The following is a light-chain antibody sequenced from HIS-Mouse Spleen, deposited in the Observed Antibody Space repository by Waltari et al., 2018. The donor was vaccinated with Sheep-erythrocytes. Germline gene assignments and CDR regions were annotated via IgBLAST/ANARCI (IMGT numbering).Light chain of an antibody. CDR1: SSDVGSYNL. J-gene: IGLJ3*02. CDR2: EGS. CDR3: CSYAGSSTPWV. V-gene: IGLV2-23*01. Sequence: QSALTQPASVSWSPGQSITISCTGTSSDVGSYNLVSWYPQHPGKAPKLMIYEGSKRPSGVSNRFSGSKSGNTASLTISGLQAEDEADYYCCSYAGSSTPWVFGGGTKLTVL.